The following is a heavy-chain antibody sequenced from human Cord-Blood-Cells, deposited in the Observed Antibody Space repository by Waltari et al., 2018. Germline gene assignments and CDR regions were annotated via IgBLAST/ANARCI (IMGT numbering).Heavy chain of an antibody. CDR3: ARIWFGELPDY. V-gene: IGHV3-53*01. CDR2: IYSGGST. Sequence: EVQLVESGGGLLQPGVSLRLSCAASGFTVSRTYTSWVRKVPGKGLEWVSVIYSGGSTYYADSVKGRFTISRDNSKTTLYLQMNSLRAEDTAVYYCARIWFGELPDYWGQGTLVTVSS. CDR1: GFTVSRTY. D-gene: IGHD3-10*01. J-gene: IGHJ4*02.